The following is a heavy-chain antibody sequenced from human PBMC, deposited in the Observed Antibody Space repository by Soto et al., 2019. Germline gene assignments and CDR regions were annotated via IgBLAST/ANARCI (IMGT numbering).Heavy chain of an antibody. Sequence: PSETLSLTCTVSGGSISSSNYYWGRIRQPPGKGLEWIGYIYYSGNTNYNPSLKSRVTISIDTSKNQFSLNLRSVTAADTAVYYCARALFHSIGGPLWGQGTLVTVSS. V-gene: IGHV4-61*05. CDR1: GGSISSSNYY. CDR2: IYYSGNT. CDR3: ARALFHSIGGPL. D-gene: IGHD3-22*01. J-gene: IGHJ4*02.